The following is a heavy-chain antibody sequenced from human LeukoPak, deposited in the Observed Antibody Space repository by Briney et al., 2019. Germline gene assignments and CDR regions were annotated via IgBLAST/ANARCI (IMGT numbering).Heavy chain of an antibody. Sequence: SETLSLTCTVSGGSISSSSYYWGWIRQPPGKGLEWIGSIYYSGSTYYNPSLKSRVTMSVDTSKNQFSLKLSSVTAADTAVYYCARGVDFWSDYPPHYYYYYMDVWGKGTTVTVSS. CDR1: GGSISSSSYY. J-gene: IGHJ6*03. V-gene: IGHV4-39*07. CDR2: IYYSGST. CDR3: ARGVDFWSDYPPHYYYYYMDV. D-gene: IGHD3-3*01.